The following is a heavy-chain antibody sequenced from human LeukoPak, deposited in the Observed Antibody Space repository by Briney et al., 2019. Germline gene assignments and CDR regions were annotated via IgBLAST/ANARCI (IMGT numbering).Heavy chain of an antibody. CDR2: IIPIFGTA. CDR1: RGTLTSYA. D-gene: IGHD2-15*01. CDR3: AACSGGSCYIVY. J-gene: IGHJ4*02. Sequence: SVKDSSKAPRGTLTSYAISSVRQAPRQRLECMGGIIPIFGTANYAQKFQARVTITADESTSTAYMELSSLRSVDTGVYYCAACSGGSCYIVYWGQGTLVTVSS. V-gene: IGHV1-69*13.